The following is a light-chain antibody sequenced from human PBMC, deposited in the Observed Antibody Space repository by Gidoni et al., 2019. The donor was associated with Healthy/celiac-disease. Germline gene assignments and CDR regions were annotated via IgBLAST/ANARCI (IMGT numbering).Light chain of an antibody. V-gene: IGKV3-20*01. J-gene: IGKJ2*02. CDR2: GAS. CDR3: QQYGSSPPCT. CDR1: QSVSSSY. Sequence: EIVLTQSPGTLSLSPGERATLSCRASQSVSSSYLAWYQQKPGQAPRLLIYGASSGSGTDFTLTISRLEPEDFAVYYCQQYGSSPPCTFXXXTKLEIK.